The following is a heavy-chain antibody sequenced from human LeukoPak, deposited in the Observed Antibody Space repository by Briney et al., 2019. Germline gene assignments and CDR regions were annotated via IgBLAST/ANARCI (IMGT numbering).Heavy chain of an antibody. CDR2: ISYDGSNK. D-gene: IGHD1-26*01. CDR1: GFTFSSYA. V-gene: IGHV3-30-3*01. Sequence: PGGSLRLSCAASGFTFSSYAMHWVRQAPGKGLEWVAVISYDGSNKYYADSVKGRFTISRDNSKNTLYLQMNSLRAEDTAVYYCASSGGGSYYGGFDYWGQGTLVTVSS. J-gene: IGHJ4*02. CDR3: ASSGGGSYYGGFDY.